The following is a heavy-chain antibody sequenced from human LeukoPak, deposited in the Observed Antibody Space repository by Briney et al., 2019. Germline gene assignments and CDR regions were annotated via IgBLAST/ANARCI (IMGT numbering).Heavy chain of an antibody. J-gene: IGHJ4*02. Sequence: ASVKVSCKASGYTFTDYYMHWVRQAPGQGFEWMGWINPNDGDTNYAQKFQGRVTMTRDTSISAAHMEVSRLRSDDTAVYYCARANFLYCSSTTCLFDYWGQGTLVTVSS. V-gene: IGHV1-2*02. CDR1: GYTFTDYY. D-gene: IGHD2-2*01. CDR3: ARANFLYCSSTTCLFDY. CDR2: INPNDGDT.